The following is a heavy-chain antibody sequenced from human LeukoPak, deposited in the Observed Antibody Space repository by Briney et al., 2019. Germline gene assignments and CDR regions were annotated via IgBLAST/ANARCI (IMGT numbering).Heavy chain of an antibody. CDR3: ARVAYYYDSSGYYYKYYFDY. Sequence: TGGSLRLSCAASGFTVSNYTMNWVRQAPGKGLEWVSSISSSSSHINYADSMKGRITISRDNAKNSLYLQMNSLRAEDTAVYYCARVAYYYDSSGYYYKYYFDYWGQGTLVTVSS. D-gene: IGHD3-22*01. V-gene: IGHV3-21*01. J-gene: IGHJ4*02. CDR2: ISSSSSHI. CDR1: GFTVSNYT.